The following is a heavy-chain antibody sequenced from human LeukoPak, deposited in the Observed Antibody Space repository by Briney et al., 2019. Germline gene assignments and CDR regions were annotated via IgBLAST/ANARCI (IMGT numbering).Heavy chain of an antibody. V-gene: IGHV3-30*18. CDR1: GFTFSSYG. Sequence: GGSLRLSCVASGFTFSSYGMHWVRQAPGKGLEWVAVISYDGSDNYYAYSLKGRFTISRDNSMNTLYLQMNSLRAEDTAVYYCAKDHHSSGWYYFDYWGQGTLVTVSS. CDR2: ISYDGSDN. CDR3: AKDHHSSGWYYFDY. J-gene: IGHJ4*02. D-gene: IGHD6-19*01.